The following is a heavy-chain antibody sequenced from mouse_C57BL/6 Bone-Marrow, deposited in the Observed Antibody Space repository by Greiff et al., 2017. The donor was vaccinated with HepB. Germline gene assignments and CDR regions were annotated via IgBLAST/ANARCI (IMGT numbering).Heavy chain of an antibody. CDR1: GYTFTSYW. V-gene: IGHV1-64*01. CDR3: ARALDGYYVY. CDR2: IHPNSGST. D-gene: IGHD2-3*01. Sequence: VQLQESGAELVKPGASVKLSCKASGYTFTSYWMHWVKQRPGQGLEWIGMIHPNSGSTNYNEKFKSKATLTVDKSSSTAYMQLSSLTSEDSAVYYCARALDGYYVYWGQGTTLTVSS. J-gene: IGHJ2*01.